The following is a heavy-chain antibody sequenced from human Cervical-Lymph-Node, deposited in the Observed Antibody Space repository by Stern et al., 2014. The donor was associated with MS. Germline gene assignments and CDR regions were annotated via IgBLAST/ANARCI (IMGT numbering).Heavy chain of an antibody. V-gene: IGHV4-39*01. J-gene: IGHJ4*02. CDR3: AKHACTGAACPFDL. CDR2: VYYSGAT. Sequence: QVQLQESGPGLVKPSETLSLTCAVSGDSISSYTHYWAWIRQPPGKGLEWIGSVYYSGATYYNPPLKSPFPISVDTSKNHFPLGLNSVTAADTAVYYCAKHACTGAACPFDLWGQGTLVTVSS. CDR1: GDSISSYTHY. D-gene: IGHD2-8*02.